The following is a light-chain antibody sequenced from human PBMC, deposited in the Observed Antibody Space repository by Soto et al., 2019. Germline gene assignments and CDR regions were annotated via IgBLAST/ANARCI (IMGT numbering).Light chain of an antibody. CDR2: EVS. J-gene: IGLJ1*01. CDR1: SSDVGGYNY. Sequence: QSALTQPASVSGSPGQSITISCTGTSSDVGGYNYVSWYQQHPGKAPKLMIYEVSNRPSGVSNRFSGSKSGNTASLTISGLQAEDEADYYCQSFDSALLAYVFGTGTKVTVL. CDR3: QSFDSALLAYV. V-gene: IGLV2-14*01.